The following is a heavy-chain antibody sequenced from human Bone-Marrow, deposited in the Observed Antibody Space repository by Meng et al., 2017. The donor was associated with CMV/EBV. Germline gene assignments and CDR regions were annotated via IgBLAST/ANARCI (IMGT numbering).Heavy chain of an antibody. Sequence: SETLSLTCTVSGGSISSYYWSWIRQPPGKGLEWIGYIYYSGSTNYNPSLKSRVAIPVDTSKNQFSLKLSSVTAADTAVYYCARTWGYYDSSGYYLYYYYGMDVWGQATTVTVSS. CDR3: ARTWGYYDSSGYYLYYYYGMDV. CDR1: GGSISSYY. D-gene: IGHD3-22*01. CDR2: IYYSGST. V-gene: IGHV4-59*01. J-gene: IGHJ6*02.